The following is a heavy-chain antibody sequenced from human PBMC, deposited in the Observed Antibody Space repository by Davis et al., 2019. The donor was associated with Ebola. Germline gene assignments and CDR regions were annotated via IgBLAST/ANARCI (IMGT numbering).Heavy chain of an antibody. D-gene: IGHD7-27*01. CDR3: AKDFAGQAGDGLDD. CDR1: GGSFSGYY. Sequence: PSETLSLTCAVYGGSFSGYYWSWIRQPPGKGLEWIGEINHSGSTNYNPSLKSRVTISVDTSKNQFSLKLSSVTAADTAVYYCAKDFAGQAGDGLDDWGQGTLVTVSS. J-gene: IGHJ4*02. CDR2: INHSGST. V-gene: IGHV4-34*01.